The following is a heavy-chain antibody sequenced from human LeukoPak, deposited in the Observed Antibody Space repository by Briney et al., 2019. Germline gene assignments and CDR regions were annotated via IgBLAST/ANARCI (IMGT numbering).Heavy chain of an antibody. CDR1: GFTFSSYA. V-gene: IGHV3-23*01. CDR3: AKLSKGIVLMVYADY. D-gene: IGHD2-8*01. CDR2: ISGSGGST. J-gene: IGHJ4*02. Sequence: PGRSLRLSCAASGFTFSSYAMSWVRQAPGKGLEWVSAISGSGGSTYYADSVKGRFTISRDNSKNTLYLQMNSLRAEDTAVYYCAKLSKGIVLMVYADYWGQGTLVTVSS.